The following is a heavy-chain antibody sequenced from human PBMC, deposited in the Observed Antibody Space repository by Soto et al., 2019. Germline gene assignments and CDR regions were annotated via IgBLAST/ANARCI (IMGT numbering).Heavy chain of an antibody. CDR3: ARVRGAARSEYAFDI. CDR1: GGSISSYY. D-gene: IGHD6-6*01. V-gene: IGHV4-59*01. CDR2: IYYSGST. Sequence: SETLSHTCTVSGGSISSYYWSWIRQPPGKGLEWIGYIYYSGSTNYNPSLKSRVTISVDTSKNQFSLKLSSVTAADTAVYYCARVRGAARSEYAFDIWGQGTMVTVSS. J-gene: IGHJ3*02.